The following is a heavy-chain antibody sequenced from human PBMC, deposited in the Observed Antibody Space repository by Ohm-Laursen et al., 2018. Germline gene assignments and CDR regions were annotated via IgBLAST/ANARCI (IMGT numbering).Heavy chain of an antibody. CDR1: GFTFNSRG. CDR2: ITHDGHET. D-gene: IGHD6-6*01. Sequence: SLRLSCAASGFTFNSRGMTWVRQAPGKGLEWVANITHDGHETFYADSVRGRFTIYRDNAKNSLYLQMNSLRAEDTAVYYCVRDRRGGSIELRAGGQGALVTVSS. V-gene: IGHV3-7*01. CDR3: VRDRRGGSIELRA. J-gene: IGHJ4*02.